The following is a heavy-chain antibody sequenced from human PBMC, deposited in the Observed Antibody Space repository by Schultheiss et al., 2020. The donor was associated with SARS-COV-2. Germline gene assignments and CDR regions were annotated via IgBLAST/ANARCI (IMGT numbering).Heavy chain of an antibody. CDR2: IWNDGSNK. Sequence: GESLKISCAASGFTFSSYGMHWVRQAPGKGLEWVAVIWNDGSNKYYADSVKGRFTISRDNSKNTLYLQMNSLRAEDTAVYYCARDLSGVVVSQPAYWGQGTLVTVSS. J-gene: IGHJ4*02. CDR1: GFTFSSYG. CDR3: ARDLSGVVVSQPAY. D-gene: IGHD2-2*01. V-gene: IGHV3-33*08.